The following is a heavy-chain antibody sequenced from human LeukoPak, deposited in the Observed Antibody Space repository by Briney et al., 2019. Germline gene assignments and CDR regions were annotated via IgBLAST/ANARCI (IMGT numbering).Heavy chain of an antibody. CDR1: GGSFSGYY. J-gene: IGHJ4*02. CDR2: INHSGST. V-gene: IGHV4-34*01. CDR3: ARAIDSSSPLDY. Sequence: PSETLSLTCAVYGGSFSGYYCSWIRQPPGKGLEWIGEINHSGSTNYNPSLKSRVTISVDTSKNQFSLKLSSVTAADTAVYYCARAIDSSSPLDYWGQGTLVTVSS. D-gene: IGHD6-13*01.